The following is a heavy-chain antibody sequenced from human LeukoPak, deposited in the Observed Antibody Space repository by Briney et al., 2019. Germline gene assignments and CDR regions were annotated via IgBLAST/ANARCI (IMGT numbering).Heavy chain of an antibody. V-gene: IGHV3-43*02. CDR2: INEDGGKT. CDR3: VKEIDTLGTNAFDI. CDR1: GFSFDAYP. J-gene: IGHJ3*02. Sequence: GMSLRLSCAASGFSFDAYPMHWVRQAPAKGLEWVSLINEDGGKTFYADSVRGRFTISRDNSKNSLYLQMNSLRTEDTAVYYCVKEIDTLGTNAFDIWGQGIIVTVSS. D-gene: IGHD2-15*01.